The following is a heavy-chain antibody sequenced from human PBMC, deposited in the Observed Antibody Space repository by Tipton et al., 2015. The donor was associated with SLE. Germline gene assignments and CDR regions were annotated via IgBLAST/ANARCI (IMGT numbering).Heavy chain of an antibody. D-gene: IGHD4-23*01. Sequence: TLSLTCTVSGGSISGYHWSWLRQPPGKGLEWIGYISYTETTKYNPSLESRVIISVDTSKNQFSLKLRSVTAADTAVYYCARHGMVNYYYYGMDVWGQGTTVTVSS. CDR2: ISYTETT. CDR3: ARHGMVNYYYYGMDV. J-gene: IGHJ6*02. V-gene: IGHV4-59*08. CDR1: GGSISGYH.